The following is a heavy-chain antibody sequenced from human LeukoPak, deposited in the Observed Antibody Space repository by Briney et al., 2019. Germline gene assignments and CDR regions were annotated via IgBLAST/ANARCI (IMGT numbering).Heavy chain of an antibody. Sequence: SVKVSCKASGGTFSSYAISWVRQAPGQGLEWMGGIIPIFGTANYAQKFQGRVTITADESTSTAYMELRSLRSDDTAVYYCARAPLPNYYDSSGYYPPSDYWGQGTLVTVSS. CDR3: ARAPLPNYYDSSGYYPPSDY. CDR1: GGTFSSYA. CDR2: IIPIFGTA. D-gene: IGHD3-22*01. J-gene: IGHJ4*02. V-gene: IGHV1-69*13.